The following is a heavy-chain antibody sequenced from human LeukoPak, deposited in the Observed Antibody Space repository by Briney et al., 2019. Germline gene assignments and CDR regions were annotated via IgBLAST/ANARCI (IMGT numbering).Heavy chain of an antibody. J-gene: IGHJ6*02. V-gene: IGHV3-11*01. CDR3: ARVVLSAYYYYYGMDV. D-gene: IGHD2/OR15-2a*01. Sequence: GGSLRLSCAASGFTFSDYYMSWIRQAPGKGLEWVSYISSSGSTIYYADSVKGRFTISRDNAKNSLYLQMNSLRAEDTAVYYCARVVLSAYYYYYGMDVWGQGTTVTVSS. CDR2: ISSSGSTI. CDR1: GFTFSDYY.